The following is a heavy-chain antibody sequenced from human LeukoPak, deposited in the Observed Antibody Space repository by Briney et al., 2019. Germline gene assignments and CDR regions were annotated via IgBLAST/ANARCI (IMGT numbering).Heavy chain of an antibody. CDR1: RFTVSNKY. Sequence: GGSLRLSCAASRFTVSNKYMNWVRQAPGKGLEWVSVIYSGGNTYYADSVKGRFTISRDNSKNTLYLQMNSLRAEDTAVYYCARGGAANWGSLPDYWGQGTLVTVSS. J-gene: IGHJ4*02. V-gene: IGHV3-53*01. CDR3: ARGGAANWGSLPDY. D-gene: IGHD7-27*01. CDR2: IYSGGNT.